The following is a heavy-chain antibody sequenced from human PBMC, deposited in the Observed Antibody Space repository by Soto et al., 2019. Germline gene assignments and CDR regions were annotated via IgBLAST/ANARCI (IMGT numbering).Heavy chain of an antibody. CDR3: SRYYYEGRTQGDY. CDR1: GYTFTTYG. D-gene: IGHD3-22*01. J-gene: IGHJ4*02. V-gene: IGHV1-18*01. Sequence: QVQLVQSGAEVKKPGASVKVSCKASGYTFTTYGITWVRQAPGQGLEWMGWISAYNGNTNYARKLQGRVTMPTDTATNTAWMELRGLRTDDTAVFYCSRYYYEGRTQGDYWGQRTLVTVAS. CDR2: ISAYNGNT.